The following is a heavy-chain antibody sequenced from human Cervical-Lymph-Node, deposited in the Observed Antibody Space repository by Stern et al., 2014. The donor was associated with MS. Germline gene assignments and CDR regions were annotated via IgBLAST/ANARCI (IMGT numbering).Heavy chain of an antibody. D-gene: IGHD3-10*01. J-gene: IGHJ6*02. V-gene: IGHV1-69*09. CDR2: IIPMFGIA. Sequence: QVQLVQSGAEVKKPGSSVKVSCKASGDIFSTYSITWVRQAPGQGLEWMGRIIPMFGIANYAQKFQGRLTITADTSTSTAYMELSSLRSEDTAVFYCARDLTSAGYGMDVWGQGTTVTVSS. CDR3: ARDLTSAGYGMDV. CDR1: GDIFSTYS.